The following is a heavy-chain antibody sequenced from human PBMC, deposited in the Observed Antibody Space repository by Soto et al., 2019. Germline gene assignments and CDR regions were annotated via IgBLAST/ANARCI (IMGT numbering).Heavy chain of an antibody. D-gene: IGHD2-8*01. V-gene: IGHV6-1*01. CDR2: TYYRSKWYN. CDR1: GDSVSTNDAT. CDR3: TRLIGNSWLDS. Sequence: QVQLQQSGPGLVRPSQTLSLTCAISGDSVSTNDATWDWIRQSPSRGLEWLGRTYYRSKWYNDSAESFKGRITINPDTFNNQFSLHLNSVTPDDTAVYYCTRLIGNSWLDSWGQGTLVTVSS. J-gene: IGHJ5*01.